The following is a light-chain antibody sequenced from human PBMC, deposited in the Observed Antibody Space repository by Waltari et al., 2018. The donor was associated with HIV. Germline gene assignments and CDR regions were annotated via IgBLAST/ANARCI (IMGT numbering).Light chain of an antibody. CDR1: ALPMKY. CDR3: QSTDSGGTHVV. Sequence: YELTQSPSMSVSPGQTARISCSGDALPMKYCFWYQQKPGQAPVLLIFKDMERPSWVPERFSASRSGTTVILTIRGVQEEDEAVYYWQSTDSGGTHVVVGGGTKLTVL. J-gene: IGLJ2*01. V-gene: IGLV3-25*03. CDR2: KDM.